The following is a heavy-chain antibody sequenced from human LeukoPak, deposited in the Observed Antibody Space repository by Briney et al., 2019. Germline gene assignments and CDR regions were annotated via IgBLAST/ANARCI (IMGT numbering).Heavy chain of an antibody. Sequence: PSETLSLTCTVSGGSISSSGYYWGWIRQPPGKGLEWIGSIHNSGGTYYNPSLNSRVTISVDTSKNQFSLKLSSVTAADTAVYYCARGYIVVVPAANAAFDPWGQGTLVTVSS. CDR3: ARGYIVVVPAANAAFDP. D-gene: IGHD2-2*01. CDR2: IHNSGGT. V-gene: IGHV4-39*07. CDR1: GGSISSSGYY. J-gene: IGHJ5*02.